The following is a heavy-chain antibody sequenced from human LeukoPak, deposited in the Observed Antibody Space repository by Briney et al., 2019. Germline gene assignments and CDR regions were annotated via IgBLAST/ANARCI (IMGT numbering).Heavy chain of an antibody. Sequence: ASVTVSCKASGYTFTSYGISWVRQAPGQGPEWMGWISAYNGNTNYAQKLQGRVTMTTDTSTSTAYMELRSLRSDDTAVYYCARVVGNYVWGSYRPEGCFDSWGQGTLVTVSS. V-gene: IGHV1-18*01. CDR2: ISAYNGNT. CDR3: ARVVGNYVWGSYRPEGCFDS. D-gene: IGHD3-16*02. CDR1: GYTFTSYG. J-gene: IGHJ4*02.